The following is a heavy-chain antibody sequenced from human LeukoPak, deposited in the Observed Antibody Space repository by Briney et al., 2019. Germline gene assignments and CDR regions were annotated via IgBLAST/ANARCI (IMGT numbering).Heavy chain of an antibody. CDR2: IYPGDSDP. CDR1: GYTFTTYW. Sequence: GESLKISCKGSGYTFTTYWIGWVRQMPGKGLEWMGIIYPGDSDPGYSPSFQGQVTISADKSISTAYLQWSSLKASDSAIYYCARHGLGSSWFGFDYWGQGTLVTVSS. D-gene: IGHD6-13*01. CDR3: ARHGLGSSWFGFDY. J-gene: IGHJ4*02. V-gene: IGHV5-51*01.